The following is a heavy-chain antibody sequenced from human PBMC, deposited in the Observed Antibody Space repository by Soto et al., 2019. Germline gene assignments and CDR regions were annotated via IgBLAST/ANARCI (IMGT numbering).Heavy chain of an antibody. CDR3: ARRGPGNYFDY. CDR2: ISGSGGST. V-gene: IGHV3-23*01. CDR1: GFTFSNYA. D-gene: IGHD6-13*01. J-gene: IGHJ4*02. Sequence: GGSLRLSCAASGFTFSNYAVTWVRQAPGKGLEWVSTISGSGGSTYYADSVKGRFTISRDNSKNTLYLQMNSLRAEDTAVYYCARRGPGNYFDYWGQGSLVNVSS.